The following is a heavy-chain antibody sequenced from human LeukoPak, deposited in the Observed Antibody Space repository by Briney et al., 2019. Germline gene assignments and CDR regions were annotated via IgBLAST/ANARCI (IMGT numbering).Heavy chain of an antibody. D-gene: IGHD3-3*01. Sequence: SETLSLTCAVSGGSISSSNWWSWVRQPPGKGLEWIGEIYHSGSTNYNPSLKSRVTISVDKSKNQFSLKLSSVTAADTAVYYCARVFWSGYYTDWFDPWGQGTLVTVSS. CDR3: ARVFWSGYYTDWFDP. CDR1: GGSISSSNW. CDR2: IYHSGST. V-gene: IGHV4-4*02. J-gene: IGHJ5*02.